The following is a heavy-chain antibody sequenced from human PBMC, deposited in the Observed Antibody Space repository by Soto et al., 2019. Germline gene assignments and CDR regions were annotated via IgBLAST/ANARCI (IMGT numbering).Heavy chain of an antibody. J-gene: IGHJ4*02. D-gene: IGHD3-22*01. Sequence: EVQLLESGGGLAQPGGSLRLSCAASGFTFSSYAMSWVRQAPGKGLEWVSAISGSGVSTYYADSVKGRFTISRDNSTNQLYLQMNSLRAEDTAVYYCAKSPGMYYYDSSGYYHYDYWGQGTLVTVSS. CDR3: AKSPGMYYYDSSGYYHYDY. CDR2: ISGSGVST. CDR1: GFTFSSYA. V-gene: IGHV3-23*01.